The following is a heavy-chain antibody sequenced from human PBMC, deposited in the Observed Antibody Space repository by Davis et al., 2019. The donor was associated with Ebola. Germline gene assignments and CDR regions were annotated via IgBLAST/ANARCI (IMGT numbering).Heavy chain of an antibody. CDR3: ASARRDGYSYYYYCMDV. V-gene: IGHV1-69*04. J-gene: IGHJ6*02. Sequence: AASVTVSCKASGGTFSSYAISWVPQAPGQGLEWMGMIIPILGIANYAQKFQGRVPITADKSTSTAYMELSSLRSDDTAVYYCASARRDGYSYYYYCMDVCGQGTTVTVSS. CDR1: GGTFSSYA. CDR2: IIPILGIA. D-gene: IGHD5-24*01.